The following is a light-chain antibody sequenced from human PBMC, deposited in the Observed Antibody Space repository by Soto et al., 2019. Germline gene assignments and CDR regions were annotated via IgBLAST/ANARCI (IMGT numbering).Light chain of an antibody. CDR1: QGPSSY. CDR3: QQLIT. V-gene: IGKV1-9*01. CDR2: AAS. Sequence: IQLTQSPSSLSASVGDRVTITCRASQGPSSYLAWYQQKPGKAPKLLIYAASTLQRGVPSRFSGSGSGTDFTLTISSLQPEDFANYYCQQLITFGPGTKVDIK. J-gene: IGKJ3*01.